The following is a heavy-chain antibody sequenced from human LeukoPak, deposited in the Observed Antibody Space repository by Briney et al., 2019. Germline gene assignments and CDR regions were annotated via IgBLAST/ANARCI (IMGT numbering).Heavy chain of an antibody. CDR3: ARGNREDVYWAVPAVEFDY. Sequence: PGGSLRLSCAASGFTLGSYGMQWARQAPGKGLEWVAFISYDGSNESFGDSVKGRFTISRDNSNNTLYLQMKSLRAEDTGVYYCARGNREDVYWAVPAVEFDYWGQGILVTVPS. CDR1: GFTLGSYG. CDR2: ISYDGSNE. V-gene: IGHV3-33*05. J-gene: IGHJ4*02. D-gene: IGHD2-2*01.